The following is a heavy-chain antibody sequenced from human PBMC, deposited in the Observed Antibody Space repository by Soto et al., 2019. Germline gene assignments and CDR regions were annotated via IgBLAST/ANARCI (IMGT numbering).Heavy chain of an antibody. Sequence: GGSLRLSCAASGFTFSSYGMHWVRQAPGKGLEWVAVISYDGSEKFYAGSVKGRFTISRDDSKNTLYLQMNNLRAEDSAVYYCAKTAGYDYVWGSSGLDPWGQGTLVTVSS. D-gene: IGHD3-16*01. CDR3: AKTAGYDYVWGSSGLDP. CDR2: ISYDGSEK. CDR1: GFTFSSYG. V-gene: IGHV3-30*18. J-gene: IGHJ5*02.